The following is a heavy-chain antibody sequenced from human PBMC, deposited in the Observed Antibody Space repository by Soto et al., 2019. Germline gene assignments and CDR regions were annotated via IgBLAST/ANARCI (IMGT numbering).Heavy chain of an antibody. CDR3: AGDSSGWYNWFDP. D-gene: IGHD6-19*01. CDR2: ISAYNGNT. CDR1: GYTFTSYG. J-gene: IGHJ5*02. Sequence: ASVKVSCKASGYTFTSYGIHWVRQAPGQGLEWMGWISAYNGNTNYAQKLQGRVTMTTDTSTSTAYMELRSLRSDDTAVYYCAGDSSGWYNWFDPWGQGTLVTVSS. V-gene: IGHV1-18*01.